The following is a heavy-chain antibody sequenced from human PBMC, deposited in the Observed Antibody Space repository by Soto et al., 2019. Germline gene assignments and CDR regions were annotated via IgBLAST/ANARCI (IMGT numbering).Heavy chain of an antibody. D-gene: IGHD6-13*01. CDR3: ARGSSRWDY. CDR2: IYYSGST. CDR1: GGSISSGDYY. J-gene: IGHJ4*02. Sequence: PSETLSLTCTVSGGSISSGDYYWSWIRQPPGKGLEWIGYIYYSGSTYYNPSLKSRVTISVDTSKNQFSLRLSSVTAADTAMYYCARGSSRWDYWGQGTLVTSPQ. V-gene: IGHV4-30-4*01.